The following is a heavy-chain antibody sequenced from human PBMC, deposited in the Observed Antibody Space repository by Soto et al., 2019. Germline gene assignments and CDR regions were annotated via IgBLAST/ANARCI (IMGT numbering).Heavy chain of an antibody. J-gene: IGHJ6*03. D-gene: IGHD6-6*01. CDR3: VRDVERLVLNYHYYYMDV. CDR2: IDIYGSNT. V-gene: IGHV3-74*01. Sequence: EVQLVESGGGLVQPGGSLPLSCAASGFTFANYWMHWVRQAPGKGLVWVSRIDIYGSNTRYADSVKGRFTISRDNAKNTLFLQMNSLRAEDTAVYYCVRDVERLVLNYHYYYMDVWGKGTTVTVSS. CDR1: GFTFANYW.